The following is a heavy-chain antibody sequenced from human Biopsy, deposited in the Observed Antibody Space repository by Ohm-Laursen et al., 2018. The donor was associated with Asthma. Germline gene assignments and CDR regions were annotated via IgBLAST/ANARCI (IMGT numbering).Heavy chain of an antibody. J-gene: IGHJ4*02. D-gene: IGHD1-26*01. V-gene: IGHV3-7*01. CDR1: GFTLGDYW. CDR2: IKHDGTEK. CDR3: AKELFPGWELRRGPDS. Sequence: GSLRLSCAASGFTLGDYWMSWVRQVPGKGLEWVANIKHDGTEKNHVDSLKGRFTISRDNAKNSLYLQMNSLRAEDTAVYYCAKELFPGWELRRGPDSWGQGTLVTVSS.